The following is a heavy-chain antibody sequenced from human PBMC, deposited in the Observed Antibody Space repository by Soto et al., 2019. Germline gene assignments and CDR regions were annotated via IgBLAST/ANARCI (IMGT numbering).Heavy chain of an antibody. Sequence: GGSLRLSCAASGFTFDSYAMSWVRQAPGKGLEWVSAISGSGGSTYYADSVKGRFTISRDNSKNTLYLQMNSLRAEDTAVYYCAKILIRLIVVVPAAISGLDYWGQGTLVTVSS. V-gene: IGHV3-23*01. D-gene: IGHD2-2*02. CDR3: AKILIRLIVVVPAAISGLDY. J-gene: IGHJ4*02. CDR2: ISGSGGST. CDR1: GFTFDSYA.